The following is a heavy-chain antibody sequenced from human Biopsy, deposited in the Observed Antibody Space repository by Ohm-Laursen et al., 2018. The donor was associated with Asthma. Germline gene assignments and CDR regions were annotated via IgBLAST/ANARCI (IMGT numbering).Heavy chain of an antibody. CDR3: ARGDSSGWSHYYFGY. Sequence: SLRLSCTASGFTVSRDHMFWVRQAPGKGLEWVSVIYSGGTSHTADSVRGRFTISRDFSKNTLHLQMHSLRVEDTAVYYCARGDSSGWSHYYFGYWGQGTLVTVSS. J-gene: IGHJ4*02. V-gene: IGHV3-53*01. CDR2: IYSGGTS. CDR1: GFTVSRDH. D-gene: IGHD6-19*01.